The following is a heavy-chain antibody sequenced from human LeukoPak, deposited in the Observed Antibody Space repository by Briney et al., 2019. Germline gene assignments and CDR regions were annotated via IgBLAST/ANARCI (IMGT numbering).Heavy chain of an antibody. CDR2: IYYSGST. D-gene: IGHD2-15*01. J-gene: IGHJ4*02. CDR1: GGSISSSSYY. CDR3: ARKRCSGGSCYRLDY. Sequence: SETLSLTCTVSGGSISSSSYYWGWIRQPPGKGLEWIGSIYYSGSTYYNPSLKSRVTISVDTSKNQFSLKLSSVTAADTAVYYCARKRCSGGSCYRLDYWGQGTLVTVSS. V-gene: IGHV4-39*07.